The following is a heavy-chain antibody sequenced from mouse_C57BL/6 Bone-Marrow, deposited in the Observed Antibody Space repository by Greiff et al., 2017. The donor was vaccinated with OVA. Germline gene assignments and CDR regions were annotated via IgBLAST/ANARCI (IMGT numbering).Heavy chain of an antibody. CDR3: ARRYYGSSYRYFDV. Sequence: VQLQQSGAELARPGASVKLSCKASGYTFTSYGISWVKQRTGQGLEWIGEIYPRSGNTYYNEKFKGKATFTADTSSNTAYMQLSSLTTEDSAIYYCARRYYGSSYRYFDVWGTGTTVTVSS. CDR1: GYTFTSYG. V-gene: IGHV1-81*01. CDR2: IYPRSGNT. J-gene: IGHJ1*03. D-gene: IGHD1-1*01.